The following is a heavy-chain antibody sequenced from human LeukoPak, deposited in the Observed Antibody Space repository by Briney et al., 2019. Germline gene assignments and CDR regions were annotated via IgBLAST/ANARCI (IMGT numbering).Heavy chain of an antibody. CDR2: IYYSGST. CDR1: GGSISSSSYY. D-gene: IGHD6-6*01. J-gene: IGHJ5*02. V-gene: IGHV4-39*01. Sequence: SETLSLTCTVSGGSISSSSYYWGWIRQPPGKGLEWIGSIYYSGSTYYNPSLKSRVTISVDTSKSQFSLKLSSVTAADTAVYYCARPGYSSSWFDPWGQGTLVTVSS. CDR3: ARPGYSSSWFDP.